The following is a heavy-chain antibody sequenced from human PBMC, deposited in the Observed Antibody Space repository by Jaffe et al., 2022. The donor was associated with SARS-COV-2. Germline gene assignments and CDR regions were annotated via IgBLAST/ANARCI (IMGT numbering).Heavy chain of an antibody. J-gene: IGHJ6*02. CDR2: IYYSGST. CDR1: GGSISSYY. Sequence: QVQLQESGPGLVKPSETLSLTCTVSGGSISSYYWSWIRQPPGKGLEWIGYIYYSGSTNYNPSLKSRVTISVDTSKNQFSLKLSSVTAADTAVYYCARSLPGGSSWLEDYYYYGMDVWGQGTTVTVSS. D-gene: IGHD6-13*01. CDR3: ARSLPGGSSWLEDYYYYGMDV. V-gene: IGHV4-59*01.